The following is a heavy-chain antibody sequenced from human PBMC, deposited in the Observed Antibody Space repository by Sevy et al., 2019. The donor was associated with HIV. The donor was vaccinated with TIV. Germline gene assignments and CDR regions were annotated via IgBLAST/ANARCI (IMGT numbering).Heavy chain of an antibody. CDR2: ISFDGRNE. CDR3: ARDRCTDGVCFRSGYFDY. J-gene: IGHJ4*01. Sequence: GGSLRLSCAASGFTFGNHAIHWVRQAPGKGLEWVAIISFDGRNEHYADSVKGRFTMSRDNSKNTVYLQMTRLRTEDTAVYYCARDRCTDGVCFRSGYFDYWGQGTLVTVSS. CDR1: GFTFGNHA. V-gene: IGHV3-30*04. D-gene: IGHD2-8*01.